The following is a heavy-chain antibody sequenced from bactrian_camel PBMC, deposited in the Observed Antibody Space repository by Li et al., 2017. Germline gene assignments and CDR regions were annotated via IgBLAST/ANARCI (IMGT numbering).Heavy chain of an antibody. CDR1: AYTPANVR. D-gene: IGHD3*01. CDR2: ISTRGST. CDR3: AAALGSAMCYIRSFRY. J-gene: IGHJ6*01. Sequence: VQLVESGGGSVQAGGSLRLSCAFDAYTPANVRMAWFRQTPGKEREGVAVISTRGSTGYANSVQGRFTISKDNAKNILYLQMNSLKPEDTAMYYCAAALGSAMCYIRSFRYWGQGTQVTVS. V-gene: IGHV3S55*01.